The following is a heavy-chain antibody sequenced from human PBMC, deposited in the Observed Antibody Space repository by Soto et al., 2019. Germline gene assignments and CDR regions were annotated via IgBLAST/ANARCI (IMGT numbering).Heavy chain of an antibody. D-gene: IGHD3-10*01. CDR1: GFTFSDYY. CDR2: ISSSSSYT. Sequence: QVQLVESGGGLVKPGGSLRLSCAASGFTFSDYYMSWIRQAPGKGLEWVSYISSSSSYTNYADSVKGRFTISRDNAKNSLDLQMNSLRAEDTAVYYCARVLGSGSYYLDYWGQGTLVTVSS. V-gene: IGHV3-11*05. J-gene: IGHJ4*02. CDR3: ARVLGSGSYYLDY.